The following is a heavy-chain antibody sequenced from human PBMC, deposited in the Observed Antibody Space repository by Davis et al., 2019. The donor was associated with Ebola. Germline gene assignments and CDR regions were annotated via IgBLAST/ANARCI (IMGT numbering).Heavy chain of an antibody. Sequence: MPGGSLRLSCTVSGGSISSYYWSWIRQPPGKGLEWIGYIYYSGSTNYNPSLKSRVTISVDTSKNQFSLKLSSVTAADTAVYYCARAPRYSRFDPWGQGTLVTVSS. CDR1: GGSISSYY. J-gene: IGHJ5*02. CDR2: IYYSGST. CDR3: ARAPRYSRFDP. D-gene: IGHD5-12*01. V-gene: IGHV4-59*12.